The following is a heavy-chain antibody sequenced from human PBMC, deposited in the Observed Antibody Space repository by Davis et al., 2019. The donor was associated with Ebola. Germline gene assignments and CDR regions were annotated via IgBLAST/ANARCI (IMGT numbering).Heavy chain of an antibody. J-gene: IGHJ3*02. D-gene: IGHD3-3*01. V-gene: IGHV5-51*01. CDR2: IYPGDSDT. Sequence: PGGSLRLSCKGSGYSFTSYWIGWVRQMPGKGLEWMGIIYPGDSDTRYSPSFQGQVTISADKSISTAYLQWSSLKASDTAMYYCARRRFLEWFVAFDIWGQGTMVTVSS. CDR3: ARRRFLEWFVAFDI. CDR1: GYSFTSYW.